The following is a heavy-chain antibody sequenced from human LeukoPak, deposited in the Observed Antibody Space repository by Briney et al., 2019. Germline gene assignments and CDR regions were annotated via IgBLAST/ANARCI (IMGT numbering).Heavy chain of an antibody. D-gene: IGHD1-26*01. V-gene: IGHV1-8*01. Sequence: GASVKVSCKASGYTFTSYDINWVRQATGQGLEWMGWMNPNSGNTGYAQKLQGRVTMTRNTSISTAYMELSSLRSEDTAVYYCAREKDTTNWFDPWGQGTLVTVSS. CDR1: GYTFTSYD. CDR3: AREKDTTNWFDP. J-gene: IGHJ5*02. CDR2: MNPNSGNT.